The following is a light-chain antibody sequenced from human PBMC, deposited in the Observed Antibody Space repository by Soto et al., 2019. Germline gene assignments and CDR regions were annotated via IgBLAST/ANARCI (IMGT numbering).Light chain of an antibody. J-gene: IGKJ2*01. CDR3: HQYDKAPQT. CDR1: ESVSTF. V-gene: IGKV3-20*01. CDR2: AAS. Sequence: EIVLTQSPATLSLSPGERATLSCRASESVSTFLAWYRQIPGQAPRLLIYAASNRATGIPDKFSGSGSGTDYSLTITRLEPEDSAVYYCHQYDKAPQTFGQGTKVDIK.